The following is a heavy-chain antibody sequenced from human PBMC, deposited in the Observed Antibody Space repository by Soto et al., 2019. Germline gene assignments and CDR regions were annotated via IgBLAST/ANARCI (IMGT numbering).Heavy chain of an antibody. Sequence: GGSLRLSCAASGFTFSSYSMNWVRQAPGKGLEWVSYISSSGSDIYYADSVKGRFTFSRDNAKNSLYLQMNSLRAKDTAVYYCARDYIYAFDIWGQGKMVTVSS. CDR3: ARDYIYAFDI. CDR2: ISSSGSDI. J-gene: IGHJ3*02. CDR1: GFTFSSYS. V-gene: IGHV3-48*01.